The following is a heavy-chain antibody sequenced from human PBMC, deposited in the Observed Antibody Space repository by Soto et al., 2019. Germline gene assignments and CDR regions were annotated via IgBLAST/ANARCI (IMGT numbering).Heavy chain of an antibody. J-gene: IGHJ3*02. CDR1: GFTFSNAW. CDR2: IKSKTDGGTT. V-gene: IGHV3-15*01. Sequence: GGSLRLSCAASGFTFSNAWMSWVRQAPGKGLEWVGRIKSKTDGGTTDYAAPVKGRFTISRDDSKNRLYLQMNSLKTEDTAVYYCTTDPNTVRGYQDAFDIWGQGTMVTVSS. CDR3: TTDPNTVRGYQDAFDI. D-gene: IGHD5-12*01.